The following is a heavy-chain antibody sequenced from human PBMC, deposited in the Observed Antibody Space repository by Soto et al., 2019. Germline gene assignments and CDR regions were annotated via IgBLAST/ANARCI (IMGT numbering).Heavy chain of an antibody. V-gene: IGHV1-2*02. D-gene: IGHD2-15*01. CDR2: INPDSGGR. CDR1: EYTLTGCY. J-gene: IGHJ3*02. CDR3: ARSEEWELLRGAFDI. Sequence: QVPLVQSGAEVKKPGASVKVSCKASEYTLTGCYMHWVRQAPGQGLEWMGWINPDSGGRGYAQKFQGRVTMTRDMSMSTVYMELSRVKSDDTAMYYCARSEEWELLRGAFDIWGQGTMVTVSS.